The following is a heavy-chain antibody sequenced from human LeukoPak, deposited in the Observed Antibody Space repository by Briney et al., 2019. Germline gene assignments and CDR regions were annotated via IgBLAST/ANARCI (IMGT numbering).Heavy chain of an antibody. Sequence: AASVKVSCKASGGTFSSYAISWVRQAPGQGLEWMGRIIPILGIANYAQKFQGRVTITADKSTSTAYMELSSLRSEDTAVYYCARAVAIDAFDIWGQGTMVTVSS. J-gene: IGHJ3*02. CDR3: ARAVAIDAFDI. D-gene: IGHD5-12*01. CDR2: IIPILGIA. CDR1: GGTFSSYA. V-gene: IGHV1-69*04.